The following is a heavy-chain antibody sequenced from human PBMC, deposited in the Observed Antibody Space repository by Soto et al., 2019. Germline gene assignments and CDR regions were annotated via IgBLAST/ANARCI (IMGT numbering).Heavy chain of an antibody. D-gene: IGHD3-16*02. CDR2: TYYRSKWYN. CDR1: GDSVSSNSAA. J-gene: IGHJ3*02. CDR3: AREVMITFGGVIVTSDAFDI. V-gene: IGHV6-1*01. Sequence: SQTLSLTCAISGDSVSSNSAAWNWIRQSPSRGLEWPGRTYYRSKWYNDYAVSVKSRITINPDTSKNQFSLQLNSVTPEDTAVYYCAREVMITFGGVIVTSDAFDIWGQGTMVTVSS.